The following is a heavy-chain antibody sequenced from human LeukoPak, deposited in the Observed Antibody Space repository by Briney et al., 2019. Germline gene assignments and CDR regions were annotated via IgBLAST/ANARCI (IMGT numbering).Heavy chain of an antibody. V-gene: IGHV1-2*04. J-gene: IGHJ4*02. Sequence: ASVKVSCKASGYTFTGYYMHWVRQAPGQGLEWMGWINPNSGGTNHAQKFQGWVTMARDTSISTAYMELSRLRSDDTAVYYCARDHYSGYDYTDYWGQGTLVTVSS. D-gene: IGHD5-12*01. CDR3: ARDHYSGYDYTDY. CDR2: INPNSGGT. CDR1: GYTFTGYY.